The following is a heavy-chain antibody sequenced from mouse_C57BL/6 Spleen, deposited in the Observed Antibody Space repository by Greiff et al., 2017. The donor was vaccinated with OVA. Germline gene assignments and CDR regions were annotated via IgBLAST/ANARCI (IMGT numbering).Heavy chain of an antibody. CDR3: ARDRQDWYFDV. D-gene: IGHD6-1*01. J-gene: IGHJ1*03. Sequence: EVQLKEPVAELVRPGASVKLSCTASGFNINNTYMHWVKQRPEQGLEWIGRIDPANGNTKYDPKFQGKATITADKSSNTAYLQLSSLTSEDTAIYYCARDRQDWYFDVWGTGTTVTVSS. V-gene: IGHV14-3*01. CDR2: IDPANGNT. CDR1: GFNINNTY.